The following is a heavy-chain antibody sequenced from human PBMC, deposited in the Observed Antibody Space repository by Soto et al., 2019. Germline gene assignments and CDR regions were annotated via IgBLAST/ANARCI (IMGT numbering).Heavy chain of an antibody. CDR3: ARGPVVVTATHWLDP. V-gene: IGHV3-33*01. Sequence: PGGSLRLSCAASGFTHSTYAMHWVRQAPGKGLEWVAVIWYDGSKKYYADSVKGRFTISRDNSKNTVYLQMNSLRAEDTAVYYCARGPVVVTATHWLDPWGQGTLVTVSS. CDR1: GFTHSTYA. J-gene: IGHJ5*02. CDR2: IWYDGSKK. D-gene: IGHD2-21*02.